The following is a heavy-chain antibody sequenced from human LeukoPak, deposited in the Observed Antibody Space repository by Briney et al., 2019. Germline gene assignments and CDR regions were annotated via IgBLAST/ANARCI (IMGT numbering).Heavy chain of an antibody. J-gene: IGHJ1*01. CDR1: GFTFSTYW. Sequence: GGSLRLSCAASGFTFSTYWMHWVRHAPGKGLVWVSRIKSDGGTKYADSVKGRFTISRDNAKKTVSLQMNSLRPEETGVYYCARAPSEIGGYYPEYFRHWGQGTLVTVSS. D-gene: IGHD3-22*01. CDR2: IKSDGGT. CDR3: ARAPSEIGGYYPEYFRH. V-gene: IGHV3-74*01.